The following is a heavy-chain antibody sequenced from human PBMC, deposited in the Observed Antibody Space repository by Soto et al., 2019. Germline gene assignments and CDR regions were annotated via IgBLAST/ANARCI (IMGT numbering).Heavy chain of an antibody. CDR2: VFCNDEK. D-gene: IGHD2-21*01. Sequence: QITLKESGPTLVKPTQTLTLTCAFSGFSFTTTGVEVGWVRQPPGKALQGLAVVFCNDEKRYSPSLRFRLSITKDTSKDQVVLPSTNMYPVDTATYFCTLRTRGDRGSYLRPFENWGQGTLVTVSS. J-gene: IGHJ4*02. V-gene: IGHV2-5*01. CDR1: GFSFTTTGVE. CDR3: TLRTRGDRGSYLRPFEN.